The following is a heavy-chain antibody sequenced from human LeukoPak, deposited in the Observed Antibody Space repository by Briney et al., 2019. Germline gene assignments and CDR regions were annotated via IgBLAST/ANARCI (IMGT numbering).Heavy chain of an antibody. CDR2: VQKSGST. D-gene: IGHD1-26*01. V-gene: IGHV4-4*02. J-gene: IGHJ4*02. CDR1: TDSITGNW. CDR3: AKEIVGAGTPGAY. Sequence: TATLSLTCAVSTDSITGNWWSWVRQPPGKGLEWIGEVQKSGSTNYNPSLQSRVTTSIDKSKKQIALELTSVTAADTAVYYCAKEIVGAGTPGAYWGQGILVPVS.